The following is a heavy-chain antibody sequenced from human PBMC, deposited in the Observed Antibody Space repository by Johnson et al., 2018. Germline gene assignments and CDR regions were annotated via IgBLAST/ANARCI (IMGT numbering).Heavy chain of an antibody. D-gene: IGHD3-3*01. Sequence: VQLVQCGGGLVQPGRSLRLSCAASRFTFDDYAMHWVRQAPGRGLEWVSGISWNGGSIGYADSVKGRFTLSRDNAKNSLYLEMNSLRVEDTALYYCAKVGDYDFYTRGYMDVWGKGTTVTVSS. J-gene: IGHJ6*03. V-gene: IGHV3-9*01. CDR3: AKVGDYDFYTRGYMDV. CDR1: RFTFDDYA. CDR2: ISWNGGSI.